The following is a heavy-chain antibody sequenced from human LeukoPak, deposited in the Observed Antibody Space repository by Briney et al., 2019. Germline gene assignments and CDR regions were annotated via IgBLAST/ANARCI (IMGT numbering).Heavy chain of an antibody. D-gene: IGHD4-17*01. J-gene: IGHJ5*02. CDR3: ARGPRTRGQPNTWRYGGWFDP. Sequence: PSETLSLTCTVSGGSISSSSYYWGWIRQPPGKGLEWIGSIYYSGSTYYNPSLKSRVTISVDTSKNQFSLKLSSVTAADTAVYYCARGPRTRGQPNTWRYGGWFDPWGQGTLVTVSS. V-gene: IGHV4-39*07. CDR1: GGSISSSSYY. CDR2: IYYSGST.